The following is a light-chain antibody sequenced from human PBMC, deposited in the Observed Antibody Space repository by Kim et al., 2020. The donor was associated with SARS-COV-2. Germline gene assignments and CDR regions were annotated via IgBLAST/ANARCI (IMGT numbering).Light chain of an antibody. CDR1: NVGSKG. J-gene: IGLJ2*01. V-gene: IGLV3-21*03. Sequence: QGNRACTRCGGSNVGSKGEQYYQQTPGAAPVVVIYDDSSRPAGIPELFSGSDCANTATLPISRGEAGDEEDYYCRVWDSSSDHVVFGGGTQLTVL. CDR3: RVWDSSSDHVV. CDR2: DDS.